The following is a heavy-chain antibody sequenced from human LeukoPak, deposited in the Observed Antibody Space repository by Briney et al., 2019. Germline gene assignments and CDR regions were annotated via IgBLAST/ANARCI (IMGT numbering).Heavy chain of an antibody. V-gene: IGHV3-7*01. D-gene: IGHD5-12*01. CDR1: GFTFSNYW. J-gene: IGHJ4*02. Sequence: GGSLRLSCAASGFTFSNYWMTWVRQAPGKGLEWVAHINQDGSEEHYMDSMKARFTISRDNAKNSLSLQMNSLRAEDTAVYYCVRDGGVSGYDLLDYWGQETLVTVSS. CDR3: VRDGGVSGYDLLDY. CDR2: INQDGSEE.